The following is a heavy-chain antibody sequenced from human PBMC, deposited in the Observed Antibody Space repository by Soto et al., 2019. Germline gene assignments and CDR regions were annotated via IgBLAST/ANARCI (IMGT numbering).Heavy chain of an antibody. CDR1: GYSISSSNW. CDR2: IYYSGTT. J-gene: IGHJ5*02. Sequence: PSETLSLTCAVSGYSISSSNWWGWIRQPPGKGLEWIGYIYYSGTTYYNPYLKSRVTMSVDTSKNQFSLKLTSVTAADTAVYFCARWKQRQGYSPYNWFDPWGQGTLVTVSS. D-gene: IGHD2-21*01. V-gene: IGHV4-28*01. CDR3: ARWKQRQGYSPYNWFDP.